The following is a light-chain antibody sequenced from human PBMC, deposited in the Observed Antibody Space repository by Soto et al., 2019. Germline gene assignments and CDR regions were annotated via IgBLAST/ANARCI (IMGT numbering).Light chain of an antibody. Sequence: DIQMTQSPSSLSAFVGDRVTITCRASQSISSYLNWYQQRPGKAPKLLIYAASSLQSGVPSRFRGSGSGTDFTLTISSLQPEDFATYYCQQSYSTPRWTFGQGTKVDIK. CDR2: AAS. CDR1: QSISSY. V-gene: IGKV1-39*01. CDR3: QQSYSTPRWT. J-gene: IGKJ1*01.